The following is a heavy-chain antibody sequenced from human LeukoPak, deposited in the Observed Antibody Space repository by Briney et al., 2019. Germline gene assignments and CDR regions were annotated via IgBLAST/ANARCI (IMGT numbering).Heavy chain of an antibody. J-gene: IGHJ3*02. V-gene: IGHV3-48*03. D-gene: IGHD1-26*01. CDR2: ITSSGSTI. CDR3: ARGGSYSRAFDI. Sequence: GGSLRLSCAASGFTFSSYEMNWVRQAPGGGLEWVSYITSSGSTIYYADSVKGRFTISRDNAKNSLYLQMNSLRAEDMAVYYCARGGSYSRAFDIWGQGTMVTVSS. CDR1: GFTFSSYE.